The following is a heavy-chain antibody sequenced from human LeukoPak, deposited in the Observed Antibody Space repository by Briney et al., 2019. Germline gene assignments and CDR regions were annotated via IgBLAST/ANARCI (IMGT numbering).Heavy chain of an antibody. Sequence: QASETLSLTCTVSGYSISSGYYWGWIRQPPGKGLEWIGSIYHSGSTYYNPSLKSRLTISVDTSKNQFSLKLSSVTAADTAVYYCASSRSPGDYGFDYWGQGTLVTVSS. CDR3: ASSRSPGDYGFDY. J-gene: IGHJ4*02. D-gene: IGHD4-17*01. CDR1: GYSISSGYY. V-gene: IGHV4-38-2*02. CDR2: IYHSGST.